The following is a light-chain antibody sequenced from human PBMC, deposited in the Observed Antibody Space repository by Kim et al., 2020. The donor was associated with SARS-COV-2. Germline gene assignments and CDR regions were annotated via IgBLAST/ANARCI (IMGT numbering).Light chain of an antibody. CDR2: GAF. CDR1: QTVNRNY. Sequence: PGERATLSCRASQTVNRNYLAWYQPHPGQAPRLLMYGAFSRATRIPDRFSGSVSGTDFTLTISILEPEDFAVYYCQQYGTFPYTFGQGTKL. V-gene: IGKV3-20*01. J-gene: IGKJ2*01. CDR3: QQYGTFPYT.